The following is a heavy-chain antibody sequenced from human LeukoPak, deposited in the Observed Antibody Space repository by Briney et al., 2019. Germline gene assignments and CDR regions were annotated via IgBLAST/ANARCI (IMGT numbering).Heavy chain of an antibody. V-gene: IGHV3-66*01. D-gene: IGHD2/OR15-2a*01. CDR3: ARGIGVDY. Sequence: HPGGSLRLSCAASGFTVSSNYMAWVRQAPGKGLEWVSFINSGGTTYYADSVKGRFTISRDNSKNTLYLQMNSLRVEDTAVYYCARGIGVDYWGQGTLVTVSP. CDR1: GFTVSSNY. CDR2: INSGGTT. J-gene: IGHJ4*02.